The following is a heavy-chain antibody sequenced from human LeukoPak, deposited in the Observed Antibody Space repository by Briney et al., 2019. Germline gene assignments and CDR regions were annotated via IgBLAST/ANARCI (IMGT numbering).Heavy chain of an antibody. CDR3: AKGAVYYYGSGSSVPVDV. J-gene: IGHJ6*02. V-gene: IGHV3-23*01. CDR1: GSTFSSYA. D-gene: IGHD3-10*01. Sequence: GGSLRLSCAASGSTFSSYAMRWVRQAPGKGLEWVSAISGSGGSTYYADSVKGRFTISRDNSKNTLYLQMNSLRAEDTAVYYCAKGAVYYYGSGSSVPVDVWGQGTTVTVSS. CDR2: ISGSGGST.